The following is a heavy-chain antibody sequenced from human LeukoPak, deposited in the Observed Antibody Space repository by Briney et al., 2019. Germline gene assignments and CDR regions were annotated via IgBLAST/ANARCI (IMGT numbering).Heavy chain of an antibody. CDR1: GFTFSSYE. V-gene: IGHV3-48*03. Sequence: GGSLRLSCAASGFTFSSYEMNWVRQAPGKGLEWVSYISSSGSTIYYADSVKGRFTVSRDNAKNSLYLQMNSLRAEDTAVYYCARDVIGYSSSWAREGYWGQGTLVTVSS. CDR2: ISSSGSTI. D-gene: IGHD6-13*01. J-gene: IGHJ4*02. CDR3: ARDVIGYSSSWAREGY.